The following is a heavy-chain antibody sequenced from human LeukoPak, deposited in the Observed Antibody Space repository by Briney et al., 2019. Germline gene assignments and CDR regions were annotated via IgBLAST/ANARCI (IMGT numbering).Heavy chain of an antibody. V-gene: IGHV3-21*01. CDR1: GFTFSSYS. CDR3: ARELIAVAGGFDY. D-gene: IGHD6-19*01. Sequence: PGGSLRLSCAASGFTFSSYSMNWVRQAPGKGLEWVSSISSSSSYIYYADSVKGRFTISRDNAKNSLYLQMNSLRAEDTAVYYCARELIAVAGGFDYWGQGILVTVSS. J-gene: IGHJ4*02. CDR2: ISSSSSYI.